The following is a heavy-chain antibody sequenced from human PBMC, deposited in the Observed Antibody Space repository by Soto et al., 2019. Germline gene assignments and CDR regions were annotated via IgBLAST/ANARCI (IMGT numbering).Heavy chain of an antibody. CDR2: IGSDGSST. V-gene: IGHV3-74*01. CDR3: ARDSSGDDLYYYGMDV. D-gene: IGHD6-19*01. J-gene: IGHJ6*02. Sequence: GGSLRLSCAASGFTFSRYWMHWVRQAPGKGLVWVSRIGSDGSSTNHADSVKGRLTTSRDNAKNTLYLQMNSLRAEDTAVYYCARDSSGDDLYYYGMDVWGQGTTVTVSS. CDR1: GFTFSRYW.